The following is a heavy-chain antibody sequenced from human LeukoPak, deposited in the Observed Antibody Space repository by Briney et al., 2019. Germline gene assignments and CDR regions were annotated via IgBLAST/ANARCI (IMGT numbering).Heavy chain of an antibody. J-gene: IGHJ4*02. V-gene: IGHV4-34*01. D-gene: IGHD4-17*01. CDR2: INHSGST. CDR3: ARTHDYGDHFDY. Sequence: SETLSLTCAVYGGSFSGYYWSWIRQPPGTGLEWIGEINHSGSTNYNPSLKSRVTISVDTSKNQFSLKLSSVTAADTAVYYCARTHDYGDHFDYWGQGTLVTVSS. CDR1: GGSFSGYY.